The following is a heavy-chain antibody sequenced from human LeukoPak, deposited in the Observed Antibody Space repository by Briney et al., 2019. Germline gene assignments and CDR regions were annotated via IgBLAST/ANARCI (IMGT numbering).Heavy chain of an antibody. CDR2: ISGSGGST. Sequence: VGSLRLSCVASGFTFSSYAMSWVRQAPGKGLEWVSAISGSGGSTYYADSVKGRFTISRDNSKNTLYLQMNSLRAEDTAVYYCAKFLPTHIVVANYYFDYWGQGTLVTVSS. V-gene: IGHV3-23*01. CDR1: GFTFSSYA. J-gene: IGHJ4*02. D-gene: IGHD2-21*01. CDR3: AKFLPTHIVVANYYFDY.